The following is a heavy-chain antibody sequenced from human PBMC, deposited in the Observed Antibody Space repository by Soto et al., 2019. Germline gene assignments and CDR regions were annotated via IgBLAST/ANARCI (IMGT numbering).Heavy chain of an antibody. D-gene: IGHD6-6*01. J-gene: IGHJ5*02. V-gene: IGHV3-30-3*01. CDR3: ARVSSSSRFDP. Sequence: PGGSLRLSCAASGFTFSSYAMHWVRQAPGKGLEWVAVISYDGSNKYYADSVKGRFTISRDNSKNTLYLQMNSLRAEDTAVYYCARVSSSSRFDPWGQGTLVTVSS. CDR2: ISYDGSNK. CDR1: GFTFSSYA.